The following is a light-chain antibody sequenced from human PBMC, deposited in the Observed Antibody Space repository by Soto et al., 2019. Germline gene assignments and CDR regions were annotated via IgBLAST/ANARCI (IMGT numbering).Light chain of an antibody. Sequence: ELVLTQSPGTLSLSPGESATLSCRASQPVSSNFLAWYQQKPGQAPRLLIYDASNRATGIPARFSGSGSGTDFTLTISSLEPENFAVYYCQQRSNWQLTFGGGTKVDIK. CDR1: QPVSSNF. CDR3: QQRSNWQLT. CDR2: DAS. V-gene: IGKV3D-20*02. J-gene: IGKJ4*01.